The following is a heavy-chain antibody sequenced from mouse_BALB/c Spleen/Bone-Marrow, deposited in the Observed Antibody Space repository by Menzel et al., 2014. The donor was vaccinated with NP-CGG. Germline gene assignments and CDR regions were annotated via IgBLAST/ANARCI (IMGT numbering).Heavy chain of an antibody. CDR2: IRNKANGYTT. V-gene: IGHV7-3*02. CDR1: GFTFTDYY. Sequence: EVKLVDSGGGLVQPGGSLRLSCATSGFTFTDYYMNWVRQPPGKALEWLGFIRNKANGYTTEYSASVKSRFTISRDNSQNILYLQMNTLRADDSATYYCARDKGRVFFDDWGQGTTLTVSS. J-gene: IGHJ2*01. CDR3: ARDKGRVFFDD.